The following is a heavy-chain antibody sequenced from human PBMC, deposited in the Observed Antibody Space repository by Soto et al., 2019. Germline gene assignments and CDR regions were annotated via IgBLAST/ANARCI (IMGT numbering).Heavy chain of an antibody. D-gene: IGHD7-27*01. CDR1: GFTFTNYW. CDR2: IKKDGSEK. V-gene: IGHV3-7*03. J-gene: IGHJ4*02. CDR3: AREIWGPEY. Sequence: GGSLRLSCAASGFTFTNYWMTWVRQAPGRGLEWVANIKKDGSEKHYVDSVKGRFTISRDNAKNSLYLQINSLRAEDTAVYYCAREIWGPEYWGQVTRFTVSS.